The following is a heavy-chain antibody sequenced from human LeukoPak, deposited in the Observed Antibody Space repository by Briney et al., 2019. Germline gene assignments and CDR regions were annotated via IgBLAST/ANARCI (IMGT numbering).Heavy chain of an antibody. V-gene: IGHV1-8*01. CDR3: ARGSMLGCSGGSCYSY. CDR2: MNPNSGNT. J-gene: IGHJ4*02. CDR1: GYTFTSYD. Sequence: ASVKVSCKASGYTFTSYDINWVRQATGQGLEWMGWMNPNSGNTGYAQKLQGRVTMTRNTSISTAYMELSSLRSEDTAVYYCARGSMLGCSGGSCYSYWGQGTLVTVSS. D-gene: IGHD2-15*01.